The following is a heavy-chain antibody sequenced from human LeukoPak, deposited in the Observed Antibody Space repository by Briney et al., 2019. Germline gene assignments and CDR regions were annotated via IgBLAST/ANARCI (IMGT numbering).Heavy chain of an antibody. CDR3: ARGRRDGYNLEYFDK. J-gene: IGHJ4*02. V-gene: IGHV4-39*01. CDR1: GGSITSSSYY. D-gene: IGHD5-24*01. CDR2: FYYSGST. Sequence: SETLSLTCTVSGGSITSSSYYWGWIRQPPGKGLQWIGSFYYSGSTYYNPSLKSRVTIYVDTSKNQFSLKLSSVTAADTAVYYCARGRRDGYNLEYFDKWGQGTLVTVSS.